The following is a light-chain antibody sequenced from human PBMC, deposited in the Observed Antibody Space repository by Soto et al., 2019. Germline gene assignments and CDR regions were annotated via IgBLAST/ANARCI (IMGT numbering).Light chain of an antibody. Sequence: SFLTEPPSVSGAPGQTVTISCTWGSSNIGAGYDVHWYQQVPGTAPKLVLYSNTARPSGVPDRFSGSRSGSSASLAITGIQAEDEADYYCQYYDSILTGSVFGPGTKLTVL. J-gene: IGLJ1*01. CDR3: QYYDSILTGSV. V-gene: IGLV1-40*01. CDR1: SSNIGAGYD. CDR2: SNT.